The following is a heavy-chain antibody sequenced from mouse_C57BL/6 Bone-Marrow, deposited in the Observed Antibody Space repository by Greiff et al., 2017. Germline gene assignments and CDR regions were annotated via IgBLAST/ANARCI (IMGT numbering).Heavy chain of an antibody. V-gene: IGHV5-15*01. CDR2: ISNLAYSI. D-gene: IGHD1-1*01. CDR1: GFTFSDYG. Sequence: EVHLVESGGGLVQPGGSLKLSCAASGFTFSDYGMAWVRQAPRKGPEWVAFISNLAYSIYYADTVTGRFTISRENAKNTLYLEMSSLRSEDTAMYYCARSLYYYGSSLYAMDYWGQGTSVTGSS. CDR3: ARSLYYYGSSLYAMDY. J-gene: IGHJ4*01.